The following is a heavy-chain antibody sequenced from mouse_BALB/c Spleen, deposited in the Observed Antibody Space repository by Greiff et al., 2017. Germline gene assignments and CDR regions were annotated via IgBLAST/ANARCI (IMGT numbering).Heavy chain of an antibody. Sequence: VQRVESGPGLVAPSQSLSITCTVSGFSLTSYGVHWVRQPPGKGLEWLGVIWAGGSTNYNSALMSRLSISKDNSKSQVFLKMNSLQTDDTAMYYCARGAGSSYDLDYWGQGTTLTVSS. CDR2: IWAGGST. J-gene: IGHJ2*01. CDR3: ARGAGSSYDLDY. V-gene: IGHV2-9*02. D-gene: IGHD1-1*01. CDR1: GFSLTSYG.